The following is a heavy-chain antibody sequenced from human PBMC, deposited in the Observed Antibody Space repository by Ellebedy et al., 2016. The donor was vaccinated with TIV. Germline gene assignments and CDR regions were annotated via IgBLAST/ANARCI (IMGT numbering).Heavy chain of an antibody. J-gene: IGHJ5*02. CDR3: ARGYSSGWYNWFDP. Sequence: MPSETLSLTCTVSGGSISSYYWSWIRQPPGQGLEWIGYIYYSGSTNYNPSLKSRVTISVDTSKNQFSLKLSSVTAADTAVYYCARGYSSGWYNWFDPWGQGTLVTVSS. D-gene: IGHD6-19*01. V-gene: IGHV4-59*01. CDR1: GGSISSYY. CDR2: IYYSGST.